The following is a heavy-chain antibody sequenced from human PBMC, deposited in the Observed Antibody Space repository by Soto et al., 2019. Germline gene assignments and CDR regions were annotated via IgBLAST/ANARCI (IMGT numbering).Heavy chain of an antibody. CDR2: IIPIFGTA. D-gene: IGHD2-2*01. CDR1: GGTFSSYA. CDR3: AREGYCISTSCHLRDYYGMDV. J-gene: IGHJ6*02. V-gene: IGHV1-69*12. Sequence: QVQLVQSGAEVKKPGSSVKVSCKASGGTFSSYAISWVRQAPGQGLEWMGGIIPIFGTANYAQKFQGRVTITADESTSTAYMELSSLRSEDTAVHYCAREGYCISTSCHLRDYYGMDVWGQGTTVTVSS.